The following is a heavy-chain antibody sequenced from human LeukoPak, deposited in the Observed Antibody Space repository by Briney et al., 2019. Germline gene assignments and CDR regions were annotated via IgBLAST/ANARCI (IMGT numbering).Heavy chain of an antibody. CDR1: GFTFGGYG. Sequence: GGSLRLSCAGSGFTFGGYGMHWFRQTPGKGLEWVAVIAYDGSRAFYADSLRGGFTIPRDNSKNTMSVQMDDLRAEDTAVYYCTRYNNDLFDYWGQGTLVTVSS. CDR3: TRYNNDLFDY. V-gene: IGHV3-33*01. CDR2: IAYDGSRA. J-gene: IGHJ4*02. D-gene: IGHD1-14*01.